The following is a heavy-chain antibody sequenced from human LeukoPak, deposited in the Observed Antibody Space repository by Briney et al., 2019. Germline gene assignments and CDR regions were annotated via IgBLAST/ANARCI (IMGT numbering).Heavy chain of an antibody. CDR1: GFMFSNNW. V-gene: IGHV3-74*01. Sequence: GGSLRLSCAASGFMFSNNWMHWVRQAPGKGLVWVSRINSDGSYTAYADSVKGRFTVSRDNAKNTLYLQMNSLRAEDTAVYYCASTDYFDHWGQGTLVTVSS. J-gene: IGHJ4*02. CDR3: ASTDYFDH. D-gene: IGHD4-17*01. CDR2: INSDGSYT.